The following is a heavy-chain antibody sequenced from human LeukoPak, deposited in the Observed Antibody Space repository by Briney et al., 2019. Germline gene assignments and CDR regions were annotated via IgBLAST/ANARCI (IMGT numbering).Heavy chain of an antibody. CDR1: GGTFSSYA. J-gene: IGHJ4*02. V-gene: IGHV1-2*02. Sequence: ASVKVSCKASGGTFSSYAISWVRQAPGQGLEWMGWINAASGDTNYAQNFQDRVTMTRDTSITTAYMEMNSLRSDDTAIYFCARGSGNYWESIVYWGQGTLVTVSS. D-gene: IGHD1-26*01. CDR3: ARGSGNYWESIVY. CDR2: INAASGDT.